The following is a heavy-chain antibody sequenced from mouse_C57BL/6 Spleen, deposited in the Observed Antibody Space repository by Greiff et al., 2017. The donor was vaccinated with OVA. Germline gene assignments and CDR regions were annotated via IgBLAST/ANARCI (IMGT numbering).Heavy chain of an antibody. J-gene: IGHJ2*01. V-gene: IGHV1-55*01. CDR2: IYPGSGST. Sequence: VQLQQPGAELVKPGASVKMSCKASGYTFTSYWITWVKQRPGQGLEWIGDIYPGSGSTNYNEKFKSKATLTVDTSSSTAYMQLSSLTSEDSAVYYCARDGYYGNGPHYWGQGTTLTVSS. CDR1: GYTFTSYW. D-gene: IGHD2-1*01. CDR3: ARDGYYGNGPHY.